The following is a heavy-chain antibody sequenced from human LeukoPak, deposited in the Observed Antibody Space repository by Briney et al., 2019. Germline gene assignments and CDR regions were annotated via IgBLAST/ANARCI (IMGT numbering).Heavy chain of an antibody. J-gene: IGHJ4*02. V-gene: IGHV3-11*01. CDR2: ISSSGSTI. CDR1: GFTFSDYY. Sequence: KPGGSLRLSCAASGFTFSDYYMSWIRQAPGKGLEWVSYISSSGSTIYYADSVKGRFTISRDNAKNSLYLQMNSLRAEDTAVYYCAKVRSGYLYYFHYWGQGTLVTVSS. CDR3: AKVRSGYLYYFHY. D-gene: IGHD3-22*01.